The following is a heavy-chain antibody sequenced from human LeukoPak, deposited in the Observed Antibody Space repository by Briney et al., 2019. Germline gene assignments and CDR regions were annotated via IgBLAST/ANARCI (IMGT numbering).Heavy chain of an antibody. D-gene: IGHD3-22*01. CDR3: ARNGDYYDSSGDRLDSSNFDY. CDR1: GASISSYY. CDR2: IYYRGST. J-gene: IGHJ4*02. Sequence: SETLSLTCTVSGASISSYYWSWIRQPPGKGLEWIGYIYYRGSTNYNPSLKSRVTISVDTSKNQFSLKLSSVTAADTAVYYCARNGDYYDSSGDRLDSSNFDYWGQGTLVTVSS. V-gene: IGHV4-59*01.